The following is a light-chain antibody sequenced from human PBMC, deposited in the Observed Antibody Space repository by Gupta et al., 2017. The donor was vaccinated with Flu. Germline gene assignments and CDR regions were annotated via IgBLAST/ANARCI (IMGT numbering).Light chain of an antibody. J-gene: IGKJ3*01. Sequence: DIVLTQSLGTLSVSPGERATRSYRASQSVGSNLDWYQQKPGQTPRLLIYGASSRATDIPARFSGSGSGREFTLTSISLQSVDFAVYYMQQDDDWVTFGPGTKVDIK. CDR3: QQDDDWVT. CDR1: QSVGSN. V-gene: IGKV3-15*01. CDR2: GAS.